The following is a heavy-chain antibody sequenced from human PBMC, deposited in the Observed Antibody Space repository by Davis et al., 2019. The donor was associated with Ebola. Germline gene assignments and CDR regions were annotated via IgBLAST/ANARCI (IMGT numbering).Heavy chain of an antibody. V-gene: IGHV1-58*01. D-gene: IGHD2-2*02. CDR3: AAADIVVVPAAIRIYYYGMDV. J-gene: IGHJ6*02. CDR2: IVVGSGNT. Sequence: SVKVSCKASGFTFTSSAVQWVRQARGQRLEWIGWIVVGSGNTNYAQKFQERVTITRDMSTSTAYMELSSLRSEDTAVYYCAAADIVVVPAAIRIYYYGMDVWGQGTTVTVSS. CDR1: GFTFTSSA.